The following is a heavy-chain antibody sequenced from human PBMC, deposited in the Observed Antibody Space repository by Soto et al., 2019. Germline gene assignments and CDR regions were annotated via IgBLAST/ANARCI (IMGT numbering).Heavy chain of an antibody. CDR3: AREQNDYGDYYYFDY. Sequence: PSETLSLTCTVAGGSLSSYYWSWIRPPPGKGLEWIGYIYYSGSTNYNPSLKSRVTISVDTSKNQFSLKLSSVTAADTAVYYCAREQNDYGDYYYFDYWGQGTLVTVSS. V-gene: IGHV4-59*01. J-gene: IGHJ4*02. CDR2: IYYSGST. D-gene: IGHD4-17*01. CDR1: GGSLSSYY.